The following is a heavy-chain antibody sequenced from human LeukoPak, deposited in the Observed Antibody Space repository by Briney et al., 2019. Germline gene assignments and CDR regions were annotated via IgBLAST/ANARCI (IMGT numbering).Heavy chain of an antibody. CDR2: ISGSGGST. V-gene: IGHV3-23*01. CDR1: EFTFSSYA. Sequence: GGSLRLSCAASEFTFSSYAMSWVRQAPGEGLEWVSGISGSGGSTYYADSVKGRFTISRDNSKNTLYLQMNSLRAEDTAIYYCAEVHYCGGDCYSMDAFDIWGQGTMVTVSS. D-gene: IGHD2-21*02. CDR3: AEVHYCGGDCYSMDAFDI. J-gene: IGHJ3*02.